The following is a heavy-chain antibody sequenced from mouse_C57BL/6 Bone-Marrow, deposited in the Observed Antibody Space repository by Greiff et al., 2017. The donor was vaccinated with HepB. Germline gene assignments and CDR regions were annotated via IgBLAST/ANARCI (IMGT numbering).Heavy chain of an antibody. V-gene: IGHV1-64*01. CDR2: IHPNSGST. CDR1: GYTFTSYW. CDR3: ARNYYYYISSWRYFDV. J-gene: IGHJ1*03. Sequence: VQLQQPGAEMVKPGASVKLSCKASGYTFTSYWMHWVKQRPGQGLEWIGMIHPNSGSTNYNEKFKSKATLTVDKSSSTAYMQLSSLTSEDSAVYYCARNYYYYISSWRYFDVWITGTTVTVSS. D-gene: IGHD1-1*01.